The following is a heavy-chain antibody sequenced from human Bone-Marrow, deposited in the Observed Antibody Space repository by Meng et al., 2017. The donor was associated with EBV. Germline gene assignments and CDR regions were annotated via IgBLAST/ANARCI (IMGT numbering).Heavy chain of an antibody. CDR1: DVSISSTCW. CDR2: IYQSGST. D-gene: IGHD3-10*01. J-gene: IGHJ1*01. V-gene: IGHV4-4*02. Sequence: QVQLQEPGLGRGKRSGILSLTCAVSDVSISSTCWWSWVSPPPGGGLGWLGQIYQSGSTNYNPSLKSQVIISVDKSKNQFSLRLTSVTAADTAVYYCARAYSYGSRDLPGHWGLGTLVTVSS. CDR3: ARAYSYGSRDLPGH.